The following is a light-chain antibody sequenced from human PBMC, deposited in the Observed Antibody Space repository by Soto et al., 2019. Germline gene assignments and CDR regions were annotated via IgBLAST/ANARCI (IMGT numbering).Light chain of an antibody. CDR1: QSISRY. V-gene: IGKV1-39*01. Sequence: DIQMTQPPSSLSASVGDRVTITCRASQSISRYLNWYQQKPGKAPKLLIYAASSLQSGVPSRFSGSGSGTDFTLTISSLQPEDSATYYCQQSYSTPRLFTFGQGTNLEI. CDR3: QQSYSTPRLFT. J-gene: IGKJ2*01. CDR2: AAS.